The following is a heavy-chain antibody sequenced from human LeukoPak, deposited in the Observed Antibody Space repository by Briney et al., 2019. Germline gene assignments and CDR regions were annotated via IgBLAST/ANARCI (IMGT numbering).Heavy chain of an antibody. CDR1: GFTFSSYW. CDR2: IKQDGSEK. CDR3: ARDGKQQQISDAFDI. V-gene: IGHV3-7*01. Sequence: GGSLRLSCAASGFTFSSYWMSWVRQAPGKGLEWVANIKQDGSEKYYVDSVKGRFTISRDNAKNSLYLQMNSLRAEDTAVYYCARDGKQQQISDAFDIWGQGTMVTVSS. J-gene: IGHJ3*02. D-gene: IGHD6-13*01.